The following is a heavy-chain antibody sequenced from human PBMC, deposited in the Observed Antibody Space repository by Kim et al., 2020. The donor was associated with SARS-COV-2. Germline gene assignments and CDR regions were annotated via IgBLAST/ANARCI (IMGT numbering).Heavy chain of an antibody. J-gene: IGHJ6*02. CDR1: GGSISSYY. D-gene: IGHD3-3*01. V-gene: IGHV4-4*07. CDR2: IYTSGST. CDR3: ARGGYDDFWSGYTLYGLDV. Sequence: SETLSLTCTVSGGSISSYYWRWIRQPAGKGLEWVGRIYTSGSTNYNPSLKSRGTMSVDTSKNQFSLKLSSVTAADTAVYYCARGGYDDFWSGYTLYGLDVWGQGTTDTVSS.